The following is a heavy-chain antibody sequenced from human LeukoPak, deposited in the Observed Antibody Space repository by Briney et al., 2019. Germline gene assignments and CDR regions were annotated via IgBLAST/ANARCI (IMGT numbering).Heavy chain of an antibody. CDR1: GGSISSYY. CDR2: IYYSGST. CDR3: AREVVVAGFDP. J-gene: IGHJ5*02. V-gene: IGHV4-59*01. D-gene: IGHD2-15*01. Sequence: SETLSLTCIVSGGSISSYYWSWIRQPPGKGLEWIGYIYYSGSTNYNPSLKSRVTISVDTSKNQFSLKLSSVTAADTAVYYCAREVVVAGFDPWGQGTLVTVSS.